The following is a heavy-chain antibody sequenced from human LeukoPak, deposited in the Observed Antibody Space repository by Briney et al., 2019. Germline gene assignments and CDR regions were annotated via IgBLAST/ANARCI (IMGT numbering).Heavy chain of an antibody. CDR1: GGSFSGYY. V-gene: IGHV4-34*01. CDR3: ARGDTSIYDFWSGYSDYFDY. J-gene: IGHJ4*02. CDR2: INHSGST. Sequence: PSETLSLTCAVYGGSFSGYYWSWIRQPPGKGLEWIGEINHSGSTNYNPSLKSRVTISVDTSKNQFSLKLSSVTAADTAVYYCARGDTSIYDFWSGYSDYFDYWGQGTLVTVSS. D-gene: IGHD3-3*01.